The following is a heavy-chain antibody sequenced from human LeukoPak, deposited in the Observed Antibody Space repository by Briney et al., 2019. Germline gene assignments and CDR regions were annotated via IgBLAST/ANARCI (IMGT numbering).Heavy chain of an antibody. CDR2: INPNSGGT. CDR1: GYTFTGYY. V-gene: IGHV1-2*02. D-gene: IGHD3-22*01. CDR3: ARGPLNYYDSSGYYYVRDYFDY. Sequence: GASVKVSCKASGYTFTGYYMHWVRQAPGQGLEWMGWINPNSGGTNYAQKFQGRVTMTRDTSISTAYMELSRLRSDNTAVYYCARGPLNYYDSSGYYYVRDYFDYWGQGTLVTVSS. J-gene: IGHJ4*02.